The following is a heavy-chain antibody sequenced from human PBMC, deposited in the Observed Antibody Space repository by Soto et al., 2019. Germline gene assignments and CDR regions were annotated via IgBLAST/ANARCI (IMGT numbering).Heavy chain of an antibody. J-gene: IGHJ4*02. Sequence: PGGSLRLSCAASGFTFSSYAMSWVRQAPGKGLEWVSAISGSGGSTYYADSVKGRFTISRDNSKNTLYLQMNSLRAEDTAVYYCAKQPGGSGSYPGYFDYWGQGTLVTVSS. V-gene: IGHV3-23*01. D-gene: IGHD1-26*01. CDR1: GFTFSSYA. CDR2: ISGSGGST. CDR3: AKQPGGSGSYPGYFDY.